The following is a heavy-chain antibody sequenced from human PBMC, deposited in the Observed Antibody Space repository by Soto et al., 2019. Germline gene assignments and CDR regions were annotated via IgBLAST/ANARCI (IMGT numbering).Heavy chain of an antibody. J-gene: IGHJ6*02. CDR3: ARSIRGPRRFNGMDV. Sequence: SGPTLVNPTETLTLTCTFSGFSLTSPGMCVSWTRQSPGKALEWLALIERDDDDKYYSTSLKTRLTISKDTRKNQVVLTMANMEPADTATCPCARSIRGPRRFNGMDVWGQGTTVTVAS. V-gene: IGHV2-70*13. CDR1: GFSLTSPGMC. D-gene: IGHD1-20*01. CDR2: IERDDDDK.